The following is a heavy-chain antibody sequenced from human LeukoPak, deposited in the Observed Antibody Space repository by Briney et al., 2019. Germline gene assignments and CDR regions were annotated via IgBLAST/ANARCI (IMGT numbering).Heavy chain of an antibody. V-gene: IGHV1-8*02. J-gene: IGHJ4*02. D-gene: IGHD3-16*01. Sequence: ASVKVSCKASGGTFSSYAISWVRQAPGQGLEWMGWMNPNSGNTGYAQKFQGRVTMTRNTSISTAYMELSSLRSEDTAVYYCARGNKGMIISWGQGTLVTVSS. CDR3: ARGNKGMIIS. CDR2: MNPNSGNT. CDR1: GGTFSSYA.